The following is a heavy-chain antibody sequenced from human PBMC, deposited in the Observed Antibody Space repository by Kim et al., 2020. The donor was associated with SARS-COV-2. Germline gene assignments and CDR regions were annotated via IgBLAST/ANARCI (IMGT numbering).Heavy chain of an antibody. CDR2: SNK. Sequence: SNKYYADAVKGRFTISRYNSKNTLYLQMNCLRAEDTAVYYCARGGVTAHDIWGQGTMVTVSS. J-gene: IGHJ3*02. D-gene: IGHD2-21*02. V-gene: IGHV3-33*01. CDR3: ARGGVTAHDI.